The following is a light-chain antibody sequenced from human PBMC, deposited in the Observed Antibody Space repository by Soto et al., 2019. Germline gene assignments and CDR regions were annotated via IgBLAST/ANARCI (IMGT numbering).Light chain of an antibody. J-gene: IGKJ3*01. CDR2: NAS. CDR1: QDIRND. CDR3: LQDDSYPRT. Sequence: AIQITQSPSSLSSSVGDRVTITCRASQDIRNDLGWYQHKPGKAPNLLIYNASSLQSGVQSRFNGSGSGTDFTLTISSLQTEDSATYYCLQDDSYPRTFGPGTKVDVK. V-gene: IGKV1-6*01.